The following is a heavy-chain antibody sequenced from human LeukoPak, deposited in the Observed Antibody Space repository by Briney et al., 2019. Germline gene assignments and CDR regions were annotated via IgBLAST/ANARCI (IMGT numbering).Heavy chain of an antibody. CDR2: IYSGGST. J-gene: IGHJ3*02. Sequence: GGSLRLSCAASGFTVSSNYMSWVREAPGKGLEWVSVIYSGGSTYYADSVKGRFTISRDNSKNTLYLQMNSLRAEDTAVYYCARDPVGASTSDAFDIWGQGTMVTVSS. V-gene: IGHV3-66*01. D-gene: IGHD1-26*01. CDR1: GFTVSSNY. CDR3: ARDPVGASTSDAFDI.